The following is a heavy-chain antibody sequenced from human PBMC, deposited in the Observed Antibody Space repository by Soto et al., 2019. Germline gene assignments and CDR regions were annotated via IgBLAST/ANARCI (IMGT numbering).Heavy chain of an antibody. J-gene: IGHJ4*02. Sequence: GGALRLSCAASGFTFSSYSMNWVRQAPGRGLEWVSSISSSSSYIYYADSVKGRFTISRDNAKNSLYLQMNSLRAEDTAVYYCANGRWLQHWGQGTLVTVSS. D-gene: IGHD5-12*01. CDR1: GFTFSSYS. CDR3: ANGRWLQH. CDR2: ISSSSSYI. V-gene: IGHV3-21*01.